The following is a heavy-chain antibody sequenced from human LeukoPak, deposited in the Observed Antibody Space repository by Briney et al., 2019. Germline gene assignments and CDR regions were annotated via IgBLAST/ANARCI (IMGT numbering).Heavy chain of an antibody. CDR1: GFTFSNYS. V-gene: IGHV3-21*01. CDR2: LSSSSTYV. D-gene: IGHD2-15*01. J-gene: IGHJ4*02. Sequence: EGSLRPSCAASGFTFSNYSMNWVRQAPGKGLEWVSSLSSSSTYVYYADSVKGRFTISRDNAKNSLYLQMNSLRAEDTAVYYCARVRCSGGGCFYNFDYWGQGSLVTVSS. CDR3: ARVRCSGGGCFYNFDY.